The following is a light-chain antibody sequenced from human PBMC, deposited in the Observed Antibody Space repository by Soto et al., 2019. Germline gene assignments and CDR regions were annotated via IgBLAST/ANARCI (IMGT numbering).Light chain of an antibody. Sequence: EIVMPQSPAPLSVSPGERSTLSCMGIQSVSSNLAWYQQKPGQAPRLLIYGASTRATGIPARFSGSGSGTEFTLTISSLQSEDFTVYYCQQYNNWPPGITFGQGTRLENK. CDR3: QQYNNWPPGIT. J-gene: IGKJ5*01. CDR1: QSVSSN. CDR2: GAS. V-gene: IGKV3-15*01.